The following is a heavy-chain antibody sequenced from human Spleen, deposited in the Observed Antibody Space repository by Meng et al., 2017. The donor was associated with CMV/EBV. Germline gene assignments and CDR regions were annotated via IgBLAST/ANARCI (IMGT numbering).Heavy chain of an antibody. CDR3: ARGEMTTPPAEYFQH. Sequence: GESLKISCAASGFSFSTSAMHWVRQAPGKGLEWVAVISYDGSNKYYADSVKGRFTISRDNSKHTLFLQMNSLRAEDTAVYYCARGEMTTPPAEYFQHWGQGTLVTVSS. V-gene: IGHV3-30*01. CDR1: GFSFSTSA. D-gene: IGHD5-24*01. CDR2: ISYDGSNK. J-gene: IGHJ1*01.